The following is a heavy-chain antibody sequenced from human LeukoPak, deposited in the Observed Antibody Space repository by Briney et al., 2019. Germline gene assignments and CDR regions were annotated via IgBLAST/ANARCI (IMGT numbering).Heavy chain of an antibody. V-gene: IGHV3-73*01. D-gene: IGHD3-10*01. CDR2: IRSKANSYAT. Sequence: GGSLRLSCAASGFTFSGSAMHWVRQASGKGLEWVGRIRSKANSYATAYAASVKGRFTISRDDSKNTAYLQLNSLKTEDTAVYYCTRLGYYYGSGSPNQYWGQGTLVTVSS. CDR3: TRLGYYYGSGSPNQY. J-gene: IGHJ4*02. CDR1: GFTFSGSA.